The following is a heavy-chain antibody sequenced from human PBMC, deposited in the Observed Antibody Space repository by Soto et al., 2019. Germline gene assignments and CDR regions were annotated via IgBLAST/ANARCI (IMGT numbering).Heavy chain of an antibody. J-gene: IGHJ6*02. Sequence: QVQLVESGGGVVQPGRSLRLSSAASGFTFSSYGMHWVRQAPGKGLEWVAVISYDGSNKYYADSVKGRFTISRDNSKNTLYLQMNSLRAEDTAVYYCAKEIWVRGVTCMDLWGQGTTVTVSS. CDR3: AKEIWVRGVTCMDL. D-gene: IGHD3-10*01. V-gene: IGHV3-30*18. CDR1: GFTFSSYG. CDR2: ISYDGSNK.